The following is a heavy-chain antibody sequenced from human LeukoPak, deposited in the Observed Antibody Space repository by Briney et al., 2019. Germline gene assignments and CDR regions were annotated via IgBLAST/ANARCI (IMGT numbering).Heavy chain of an antibody. Sequence: PGGSLRLSCAASGFTFSSYAMSWVRQAPGKGLEWVSAISGSGGSTYYADSVKGRFTISRDNSKNTLYLQMNSLRAEDTAVYYCAKAIPSRIAAAAAYDYWGQGTLVTVSS. CDR3: AKAIPSRIAAAAAYDY. J-gene: IGHJ4*02. CDR1: GFTFSSYA. V-gene: IGHV3-23*01. D-gene: IGHD6-13*01. CDR2: ISGSGGST.